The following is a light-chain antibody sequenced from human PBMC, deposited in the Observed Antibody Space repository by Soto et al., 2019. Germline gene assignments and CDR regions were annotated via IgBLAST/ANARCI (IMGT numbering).Light chain of an antibody. V-gene: IGLV3-21*02. CDR3: QVWDSGSDSFV. CDR1: NIGIKS. J-gene: IGLJ1*01. CDR2: DDR. Sequence: ELTQPPSVSVAPGQTARITCGGNNIGIKSVHWYHQKPGQAPLLVVYDDRYRPSGIPERFSGSNSGNTATLTISRVEAGDEADYYCQVWDSGSDSFVFGSGTKVTVL.